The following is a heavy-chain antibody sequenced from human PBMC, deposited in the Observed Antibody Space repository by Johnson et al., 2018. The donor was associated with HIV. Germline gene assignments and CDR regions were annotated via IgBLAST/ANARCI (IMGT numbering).Heavy chain of an antibody. CDR3: ARFRSSNWFDAFDI. CDR2: ISSSGSTI. CDR1: GFTVSSNY. D-gene: IGHD6-13*01. J-gene: IGHJ3*02. Sequence: MHLVESGGGLIQPGGSLRLSCAASGFTVSSNYMSWVRQAPGKGLEWVSYISSSGSTIYYADSVKGRFTISRDNAKNSLYLQMNSLRAEDTAVYYCARFRSSNWFDAFDIWGQGTMVTVSS. V-gene: IGHV3-11*01.